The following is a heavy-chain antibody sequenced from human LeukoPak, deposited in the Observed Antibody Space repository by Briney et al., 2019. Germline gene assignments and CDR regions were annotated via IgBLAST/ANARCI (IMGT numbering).Heavy chain of an antibody. Sequence: SVKVSCKASGGTFSSYAISWVRQAPGQGLEWLGGIIPIFGTANYAQKFQGRVTITADESTSTAYMELSSLRSEDTAVYYCARDLEWIFDPWGQGTLVTVSS. CDR2: IIPIFGTA. CDR3: ARDLEWIFDP. V-gene: IGHV1-69*13. CDR1: GGTFSSYA. J-gene: IGHJ5*02. D-gene: IGHD3-3*01.